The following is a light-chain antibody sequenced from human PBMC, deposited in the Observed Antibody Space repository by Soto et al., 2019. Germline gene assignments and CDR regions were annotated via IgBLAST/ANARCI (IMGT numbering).Light chain of an antibody. CDR2: DVS. J-gene: IGLJ1*01. CDR1: SSDVGSYTF. V-gene: IGLV2-14*02. Sequence: QSVRTQPASVSGSPGQSITISCTGSSSDVGSYTFVSWYQQHPGKVPKLMIYDVSKRPSGVSIRFSGSKSGNTASLTISGLQPEDEADYYCSSYTTSNTRQIVFGTGTKVTVL. CDR3: SSYTTSNTRQIV.